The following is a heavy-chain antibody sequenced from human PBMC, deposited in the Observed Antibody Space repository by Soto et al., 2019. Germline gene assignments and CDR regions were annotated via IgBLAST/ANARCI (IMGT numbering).Heavy chain of an antibody. CDR3: ARHDCISSSCYYYYYYGLHV. CDR1: GGTFSSYG. J-gene: IGHJ6*02. CDR2: IIPIFDTA. Sequence: QVQLVQSGAEVKKPGSSVKVSCKASGGTFSSYGISWVRQAPGQGLEWMGGIIPIFDTANYAQKFQGRATFTADESTSTAYMELSSLRSEDTAVYYCARHDCISSSCYYYYYYGLHVWGLGTTVTVSS. V-gene: IGHV1-69*12. D-gene: IGHD2-2*01.